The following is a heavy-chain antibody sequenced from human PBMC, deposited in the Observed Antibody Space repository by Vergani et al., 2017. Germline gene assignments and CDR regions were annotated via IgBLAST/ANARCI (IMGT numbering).Heavy chain of an antibody. J-gene: IGHJ4*02. CDR1: GYSFTSYW. CDR3: ARKNSSSWYYFDY. Sequence: EVQLVQSGAEVKKPGESLTISCKGSGYSFTSYWIGWVGQMPGKGLEWMGIIYPGDSDTRYSPSFQGQVTISADKSISTAYLQWSSLKASDNAMYYCARKNSSSWYYFDYWGQGTLVTVSS. V-gene: IGHV5-51*01. CDR2: IYPGDSDT. D-gene: IGHD6-13*01.